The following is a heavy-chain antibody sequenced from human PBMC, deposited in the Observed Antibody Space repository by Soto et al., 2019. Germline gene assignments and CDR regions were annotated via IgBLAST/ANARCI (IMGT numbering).Heavy chain of an antibody. CDR2: IDPSDGST. CDR3: TKGFVTRQLPNHFSYGMDV. D-gene: IGHD6-6*01. Sequence: QEHLVQSGAEVKKPVASVTVSCQASGYLFSTYSVHWVRHAPGQALQWMGVIDPSDGSTIYARQFPDTITLPSDTSARTVFSGLTSLTFHDTAIYHCTKGFVTRQLPNHFSYGMDVWGQGTTVTVSS. CDR1: GYLFSTYS. J-gene: IGHJ6*02. V-gene: IGHV1-46*01.